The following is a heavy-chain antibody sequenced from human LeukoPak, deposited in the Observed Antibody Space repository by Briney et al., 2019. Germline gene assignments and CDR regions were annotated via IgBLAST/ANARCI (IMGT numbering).Heavy chain of an antibody. Sequence: GGSLRLSCAASGFTFDDYAMHWVRQAPGKGLEWVSGISWNSGSIGYADSVKGRFTISRDNAKNFLYLQMNSLRAEDTALYYCAKDMEHIVVVTALDYWGQGTLVTVSS. D-gene: IGHD2-21*02. CDR2: ISWNSGSI. J-gene: IGHJ4*02. CDR1: GFTFDDYA. V-gene: IGHV3-9*01. CDR3: AKDMEHIVVVTALDY.